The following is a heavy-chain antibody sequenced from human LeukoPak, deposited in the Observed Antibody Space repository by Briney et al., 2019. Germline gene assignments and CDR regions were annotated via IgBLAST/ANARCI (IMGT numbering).Heavy chain of an antibody. D-gene: IGHD3-22*01. CDR2: ISGSGGST. Sequence: GGSLRLSCAASGFTFSRYAMSWVRQAPGKGLEWVSAISGSGGSTHYADSVKGRFTISRDNSKNTLYLQMNSLRAEDTAVYYCAKGDKITMIVVVDAFDIWGQGTMVTVSS. CDR1: GFTFSRYA. V-gene: IGHV3-23*01. J-gene: IGHJ3*02. CDR3: AKGDKITMIVVVDAFDI.